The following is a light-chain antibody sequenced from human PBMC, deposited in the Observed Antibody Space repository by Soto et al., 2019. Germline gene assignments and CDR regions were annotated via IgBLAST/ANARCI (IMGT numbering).Light chain of an antibody. CDR3: QQYDSSPRT. V-gene: IGKV3-20*01. CDR2: GAS. J-gene: IGKJ1*01. Sequence: EIVFTQSPRTLSLSPGERATLSCRASQSLRSTSLAWYQQKPGQAPRLLISGASTRAADIPDRFSGSGSGTDFTLTIGRLEPEDLAVYYCQQYDSSPRTFGQGTKVDI. CDR1: QSLRSTS.